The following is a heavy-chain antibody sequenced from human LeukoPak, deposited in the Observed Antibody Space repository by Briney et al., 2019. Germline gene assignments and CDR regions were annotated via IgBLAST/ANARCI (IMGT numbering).Heavy chain of an antibody. Sequence: GGSLRLSCAGSGFTFSSYAMSWVRQAPGKGLEWVSAISDSGDYTYYADSVKGRFTISRDNSKNTLYLHVNSLRAEDTAVYYCAKDTSIGKYCTSGVCSPFDYWGQGTPVTVPS. CDR2: ISDSGDYT. CDR3: AKDTSIGKYCTSGVCSPFDY. J-gene: IGHJ4*02. V-gene: IGHV3-23*01. CDR1: GFTFSSYA. D-gene: IGHD2-8*01.